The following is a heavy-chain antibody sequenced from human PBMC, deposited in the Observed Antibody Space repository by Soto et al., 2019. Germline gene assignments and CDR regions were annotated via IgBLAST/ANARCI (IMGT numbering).Heavy chain of an antibody. CDR2: INPNSGDP. D-gene: IGHD6-13*01. V-gene: IGHV1-2*02. Sequence: AXVKVYCKTSGYTLSYYYVQGVPQSPGQGLEWMGWINPNSGDPNYAQKFQGRVTMTRDTSINTAYMELRWLRSEDTAVYYCTREGGGIAAAGAGNDAFDIWGPGTKVTVSS. CDR3: TREGGGIAAAGAGNDAFDI. CDR1: GYTLSYYY. J-gene: IGHJ3*02.